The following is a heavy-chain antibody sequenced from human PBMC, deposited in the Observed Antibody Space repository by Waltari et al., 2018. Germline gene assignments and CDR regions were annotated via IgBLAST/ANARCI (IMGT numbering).Heavy chain of an antibody. J-gene: IGHJ5*02. CDR3: ARGGISRMAVAGLGWFDP. Sequence: QLQLQESGPGLVKPSETLSLTCTVSGGSISSSSYYWGWIRQPPGKGLEWIGSIYYSGSTYYNPSLKSRVTISVDTSKNQFSLKLSSVTAADTAVYYCARGGISRMAVAGLGWFDPWGQGTLVTVSS. D-gene: IGHD6-19*01. CDR2: IYYSGST. V-gene: IGHV4-39*07. CDR1: GGSISSSSYY.